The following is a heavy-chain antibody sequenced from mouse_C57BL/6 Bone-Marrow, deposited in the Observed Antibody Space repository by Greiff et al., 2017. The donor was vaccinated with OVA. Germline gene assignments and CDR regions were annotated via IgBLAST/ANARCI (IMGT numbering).Heavy chain of an antibody. CDR3: GRGYY. J-gene: IGHJ2*01. V-gene: IGHV1-80*01. Sequence: QVQLQQSGAELVKPGASVEISCKASGYAFSSYWMHWVKQRPGQGLEWIGQIYPGDGDTNYNGKFKGKATLTADKSSSTAYMQLCSLTSGDSGVYFCGRGYYWGQGTTLTVSS. CDR2: IYPGDGDT. CDR1: GYAFSSYW.